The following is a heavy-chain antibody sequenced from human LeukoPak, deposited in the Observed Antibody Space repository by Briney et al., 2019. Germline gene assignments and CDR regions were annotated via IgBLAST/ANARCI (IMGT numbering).Heavy chain of an antibody. V-gene: IGHV3-66*03. CDR3: ARDRAVTQDWVEFDP. Sequence: GGSLRLSCAGSGFTVSNYWMSWVRQAPGKGLEWVSLIRDSGETFYADSVKGRFTISRDNSKNTMYLQMNRLRVEDTAVYFCARDRAVTQDWVEFDPWGQGTLVTVSS. D-gene: IGHD4-17*01. J-gene: IGHJ5*02. CDR2: IRDSGET. CDR1: GFTVSNYW.